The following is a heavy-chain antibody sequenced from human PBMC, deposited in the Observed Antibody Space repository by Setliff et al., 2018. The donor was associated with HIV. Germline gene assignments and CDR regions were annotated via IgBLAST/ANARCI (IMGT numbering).Heavy chain of an antibody. D-gene: IGHD3-16*02. CDR2: ISATGTI. Sequence: GESLKISCAASGFTFSSYSMNWVRQTPGKGLEWISYISATGTIKYADSVKGRFTISRDNAKNTLYLQMNSLRAEDTGVYYCARLWSYDYVWGSYRPVDYWGRGTLGTSPQ. CDR3: ARLWSYDYVWGSYRPVDY. V-gene: IGHV3-48*01. CDR1: GFTFSSYS. J-gene: IGHJ4*02.